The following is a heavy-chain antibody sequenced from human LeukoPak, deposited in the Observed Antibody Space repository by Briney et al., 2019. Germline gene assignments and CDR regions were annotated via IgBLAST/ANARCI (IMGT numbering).Heavy chain of an antibody. CDR2: IKQDGSEK. D-gene: IGHD6-19*01. CDR1: GFTFSDYY. V-gene: IGHV3-7*04. CDR3: ARDRSSGWFRY. J-gene: IGHJ4*02. Sequence: GGSLRLSCAASGFTFSDYYMSWIRQAPGKGLEWVANIKQDGSEKYYVDSVKGRFTISRDNAKNSLYLQMNSLRAEDAAVYYCARDRSSGWFRYWGQGTLVTVSS.